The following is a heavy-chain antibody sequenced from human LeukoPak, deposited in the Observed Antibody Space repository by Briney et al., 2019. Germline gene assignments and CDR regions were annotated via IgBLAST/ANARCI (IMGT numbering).Heavy chain of an antibody. V-gene: IGHV1-46*01. CDR2: INPSGGST. J-gene: IGHJ4*02. CDR3: ARDVAAAGHFDY. Sequence: ASVKVSCKASGYTFTSYYMHWVRQAPGQGLEWMGIINPSGGSTSYAQKLQGRVTMTRDMSTSTVYMELSSLRSEDTAVYYCARDVAAAGHFDYWGQGTLVTVSS. D-gene: IGHD6-13*01. CDR1: GYTFTSYY.